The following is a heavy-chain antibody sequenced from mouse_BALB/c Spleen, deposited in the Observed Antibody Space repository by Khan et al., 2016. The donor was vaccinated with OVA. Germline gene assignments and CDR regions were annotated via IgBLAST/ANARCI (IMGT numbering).Heavy chain of an antibody. CDR2: IWSDGTT. Sequence: QVQLKESGPGLAAPSQSLSITCTISGFSLTTYGVHWVRQPPGKGLEWLAVIWSDGTTNYNSALKSRLTITKDNSQRQVFLKMNSLQTDDTAIYVCARQPYYHYNIMDYWGQGTSVTVSS. CDR3: ARQPYYHYNIMDY. J-gene: IGHJ4*01. CDR1: GFSLTTYG. D-gene: IGHD1-1*02. V-gene: IGHV2-6-1*01.